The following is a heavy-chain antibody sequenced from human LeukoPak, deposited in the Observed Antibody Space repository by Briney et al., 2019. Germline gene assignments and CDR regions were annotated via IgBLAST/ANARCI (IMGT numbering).Heavy chain of an antibody. Sequence: GGSLRLSCAASGFPFSRDWMHWVRQAPGKGLVWVSRINSDGTSTIYADSVKGRFTISRDNAKNTLYLQMNSLRAEDSAVYYCARMASGVTGYWGQGTLVTVSS. CDR1: GFPFSRDW. V-gene: IGHV3-74*01. J-gene: IGHJ4*02. D-gene: IGHD5-24*01. CDR3: ARMASGVTGY. CDR2: INSDGTST.